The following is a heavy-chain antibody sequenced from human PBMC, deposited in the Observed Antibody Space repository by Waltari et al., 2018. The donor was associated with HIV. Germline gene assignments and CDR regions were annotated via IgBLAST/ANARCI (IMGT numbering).Heavy chain of an antibody. CDR3: ASLGGSSSWYAYDY. Sequence: EVQLVESGGGLVQPGGSLRLSCAASGFTVSSNYMSWVRQAPGKGLEWVSVIYSGGSTYYADSGKGRFTISRDNSKNTLYLQMNSLRAEDTAVYYCASLGGSSSWYAYDYWGQGTLVTVSS. CDR1: GFTVSSNY. J-gene: IGHJ4*02. V-gene: IGHV3-66*01. CDR2: IYSGGST. D-gene: IGHD6-13*01.